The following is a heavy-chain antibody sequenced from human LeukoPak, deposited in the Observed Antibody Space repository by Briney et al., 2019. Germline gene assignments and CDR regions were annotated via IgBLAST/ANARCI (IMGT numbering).Heavy chain of an antibody. CDR3: AKDPTAGVVARWGYFDY. V-gene: IGHV3-21*01. Sequence: PGGSLRLSCAASGFTFSSYAMSWVRQAPGKGLEWVSSISSSSSYIYYADSVKGRFTISRDNAKNSLYLQMNSLRAEDTAVYYCAKDPTAGVVARWGYFDYWGQGTLVTVSS. CDR2: ISSSSSYI. J-gene: IGHJ4*02. D-gene: IGHD2-15*01. CDR1: GFTFSSYA.